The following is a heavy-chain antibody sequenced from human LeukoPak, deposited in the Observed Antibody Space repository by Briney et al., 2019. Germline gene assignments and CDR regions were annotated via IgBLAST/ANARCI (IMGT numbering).Heavy chain of an antibody. Sequence: GGSLRLSCAASGFTFSSYAMTWVRQAPGKGLEWVSAISGSGGSTYYADSVKGRFTVSRDNTKKILYLQMNNLRAEDTAVYYCAKDPNFYYCMDVWGKGTTVTISS. CDR1: GFTFSSYA. CDR2: ISGSGGST. CDR3: AKDPNFYYCMDV. J-gene: IGHJ6*03. V-gene: IGHV3-23*01.